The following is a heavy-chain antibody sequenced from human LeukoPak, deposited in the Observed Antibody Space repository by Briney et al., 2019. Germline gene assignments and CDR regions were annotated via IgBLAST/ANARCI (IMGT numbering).Heavy chain of an antibody. D-gene: IGHD3-22*01. J-gene: IGHJ4*02. CDR1: GGSTSSYY. CDR3: ARAGYYYDSSGSGFDY. V-gene: IGHV4-59*01. Sequence: PSGTLSLTCTVSGGSTSSYYWSWIRQPPGKGLEWIGYIYYSGSTNYNPSLKSRVTISVDTSKNQFSLKLSSVTAADTAVYYCARAGYYYDSSGSGFDYWGQGTLVTVSS. CDR2: IYYSGST.